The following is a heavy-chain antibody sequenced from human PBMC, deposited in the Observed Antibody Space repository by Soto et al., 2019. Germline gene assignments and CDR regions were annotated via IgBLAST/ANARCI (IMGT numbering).Heavy chain of an antibody. J-gene: IGHJ3*02. Sequence: PGGSLRLSCAASGFTFRSFTMNWVRQAPGKGLEWVSIIYSSGSTYYADSVKGRFTISRDNSKNTLYLQMNSLRAEDTAVYYCAKTFDSSGYYQTTPPKAPQSDIWGQGTMVTV. D-gene: IGHD3-22*01. CDR2: IYSSGST. CDR3: AKTFDSSGYYQTTPPKAPQSDI. V-gene: IGHV3-23*05. CDR1: GFTFRSFT.